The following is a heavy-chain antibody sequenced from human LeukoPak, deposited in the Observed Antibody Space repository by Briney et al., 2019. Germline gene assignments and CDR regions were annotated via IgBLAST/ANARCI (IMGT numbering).Heavy chain of an antibody. J-gene: IGHJ4*02. CDR3: ARDEIVGATQIDY. CDR1: GYTFTSYG. CDR2: ISAYNGNT. D-gene: IGHD1-26*01. Sequence: ASVKVSCKPSGYTFTSYGISWVRQAPGQGLEWMGWISAYNGNTNYAQKLQGRVTKTTDTSTSTAYMELRSLRSGDTAVYYCARDEIVGATQIDYWGQGTLVTVSS. V-gene: IGHV1-18*01.